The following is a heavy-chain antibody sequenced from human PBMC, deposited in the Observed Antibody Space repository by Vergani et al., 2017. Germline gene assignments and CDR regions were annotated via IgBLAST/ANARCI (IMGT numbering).Heavy chain of an antibody. J-gene: IGHJ5*02. CDR3: ARDGSGSYYSGPTGWFDP. Sequence: QFQLVQSGAEMKKPGASVNVSCKTSGYSFNSYGINWVRQAPGQGLEWLGWLSGYDGKTKYVEKLQGRITVTIDTSTNSAYMELRGLRSDDTAVYYCARDGSGSYYSGPTGWFDPWGQGTLVTVSS. CDR1: GYSFNSYG. V-gene: IGHV1-18*01. D-gene: IGHD3-10*01. CDR2: LSGYDGKT.